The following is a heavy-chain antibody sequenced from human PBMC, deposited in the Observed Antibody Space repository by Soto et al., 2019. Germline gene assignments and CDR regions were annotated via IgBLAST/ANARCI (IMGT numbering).Heavy chain of an antibody. V-gene: IGHV1-18*01. J-gene: IGHJ6*02. Sequence: ASVKVSCKASGYTFTSYGISWVRQAPGQGLEWMGWISAYNGNKNYAPKLQGRVTMTTDTSTSTAYMELRSLSSDDTAVYYCARDRSFHEGTTYYCCGMDVWGQGTTVTVSS. D-gene: IGHD1-7*01. CDR3: ARDRSFHEGTTYYCCGMDV. CDR2: ISAYNGNK. CDR1: GYTFTSYG.